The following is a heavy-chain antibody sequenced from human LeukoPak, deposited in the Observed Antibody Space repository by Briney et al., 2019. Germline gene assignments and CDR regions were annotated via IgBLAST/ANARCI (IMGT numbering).Heavy chain of an antibody. CDR3: ARLSGSYSPFDY. CDR2: THYRSKWYN. J-gene: IGHJ4*02. V-gene: IGHV6-1*01. D-gene: IGHD1-26*01. Sequence: SQTLSLTCAISGDSVSSNSAAWNWIRQSPSRGLEWLGRTHYRSKWYNDHAVSVKSRITINPDTSKSQFSLQLNSVTPEDTAVYYCARLSGSYSPFDYWGQGTLVTVSS. CDR1: GDSVSSNSAA.